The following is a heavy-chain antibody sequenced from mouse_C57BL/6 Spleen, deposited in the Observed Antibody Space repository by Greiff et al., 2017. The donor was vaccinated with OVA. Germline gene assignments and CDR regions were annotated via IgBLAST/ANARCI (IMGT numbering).Heavy chain of an antibody. Sequence: VQLQQSGAELVRPGASVTLSCKASGYTFTDYEMHWVKQTPVHGLEWIGAIDPETGGTAYNQKFKGKAILTADKSSSTAYMELRSLTSEDSAVYYCTRLVTTRFYFDYWGQGTTLTVSS. D-gene: IGHD2-2*01. CDR3: TRLVTTRFYFDY. V-gene: IGHV1-15*01. CDR1: GYTFTDYE. J-gene: IGHJ2*01. CDR2: IDPETGGT.